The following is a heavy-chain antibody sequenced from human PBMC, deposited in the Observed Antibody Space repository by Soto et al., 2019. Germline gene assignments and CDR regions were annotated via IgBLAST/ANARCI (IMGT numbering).Heavy chain of an antibody. CDR2: INHSGST. D-gene: IGHD3-10*01. CDR1: GGSFSGYY. V-gene: IGHV4-34*01. J-gene: IGHJ6*03. Sequence: SETLSLTCAVYGGSFSGYYWSWIRQPPGKGLEWIGEINHSGSTNYNPSLKSRVTISVDTSKNQFSLKLSSVTAADTAVYYCARGPNYGSGSYYKHYYYYYMDVWGKGTTVTVSS. CDR3: ARGPNYGSGSYYKHYYYYYMDV.